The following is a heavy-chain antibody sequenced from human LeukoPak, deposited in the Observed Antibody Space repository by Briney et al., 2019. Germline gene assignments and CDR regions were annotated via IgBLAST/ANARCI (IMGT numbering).Heavy chain of an antibody. CDR1: GFTFSSYG. J-gene: IGHJ3*02. CDR3: AKDRSSSWYKVLADAFDI. CDR2: ISGSGGST. Sequence: GGSLRLSCAASGFTFSSYGMSWVRQAPGKGLEWVSAISGSGGSTYYADSVKGRFTISRDNSKNTLYLQMNSLRAEDTAVYYCAKDRSSSWYKVLADAFDIWGQGTMVTVSS. D-gene: IGHD6-13*01. V-gene: IGHV3-23*01.